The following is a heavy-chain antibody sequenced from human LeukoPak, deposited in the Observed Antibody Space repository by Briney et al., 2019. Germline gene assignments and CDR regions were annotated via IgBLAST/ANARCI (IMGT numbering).Heavy chain of an antibody. CDR1: GFTFISYD. J-gene: IGHJ5*02. V-gene: IGHV3-30*04. Sequence: PGTSLRLSCAASGFTFISYDIHWVRQAPGKGLEWVAVISFHGTDSFYADSVKGRFTISRDNSNNTLYLQMSSLRVEDTAVYYCAKGQNYYGSGSYFSWLDPWGQGTLVTVSS. CDR2: ISFHGTDS. D-gene: IGHD3-10*01. CDR3: AKGQNYYGSGSYFSWLDP.